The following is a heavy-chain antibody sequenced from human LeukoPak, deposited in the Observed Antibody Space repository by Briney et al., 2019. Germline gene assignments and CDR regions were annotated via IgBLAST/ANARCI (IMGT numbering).Heavy chain of an antibody. CDR2: INQDGGEK. CDR1: GFTFSTYW. CDR3: AALSSIAARRASNDY. J-gene: IGHJ4*02. D-gene: IGHD6-6*01. V-gene: IGHV3-7*01. Sequence: GGSLRLSCAGSGFTFSTYWMTWVRQAPGKGLEWVANINQDGGEKYYADSVKGRFTISRDNSKNTLYLQMNSLRAEDTAVYYCAALSSIAARRASNDYWGQGTLVTVSS.